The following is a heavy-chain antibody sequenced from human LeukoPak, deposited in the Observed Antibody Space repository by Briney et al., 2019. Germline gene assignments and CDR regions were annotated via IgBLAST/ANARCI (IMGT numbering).Heavy chain of an antibody. CDR1: GFTFSSYA. D-gene: IGHD3-10*01. CDR3: ARVSVWYYYGSGSSYFDI. V-gene: IGHV3-30*04. CDR2: ISYDGRNK. Sequence: GGSLRLSCAASGFTFSSYAMHWVRQAPGKGLEWVAVISYDGRNKYYADSVKGRFTISRDNSKNTLYLQMNSLRAEDTAVYYCARVSVWYYYGSGSSYFDIWGQGTLVTVSS. J-gene: IGHJ4*02.